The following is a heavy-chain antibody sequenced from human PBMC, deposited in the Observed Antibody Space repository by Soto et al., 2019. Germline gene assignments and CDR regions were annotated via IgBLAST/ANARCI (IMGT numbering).Heavy chain of an antibody. Sequence: GGSLRLSCAASGFTFSSYAMSWVRQAPGKGLDWVSAISGSGGSTYYADSVKGRFTISRDNSKNTLYLQMNSLRAEDTAVYYCAKVGITMVRGVRVYYGMDVWGQGTTVTVSS. J-gene: IGHJ6*02. V-gene: IGHV3-23*01. CDR3: AKVGITMVRGVRVYYGMDV. CDR2: ISGSGGST. CDR1: GFTFSSYA. D-gene: IGHD3-10*01.